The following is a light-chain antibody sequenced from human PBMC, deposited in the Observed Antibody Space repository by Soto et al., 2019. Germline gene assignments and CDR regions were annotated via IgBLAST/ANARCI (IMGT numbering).Light chain of an antibody. CDR3: KSYAGSNTYV. Sequence: QSVLTQPPSASGSPGQSVTISCTGTKNDIGLYDFVPWYQHHPGKAPRLIIYEVVQRPSGVPDRFSGSKSGNTASLTVSGLQAADEADYFCKSYAGSNTYVFGSGTKATVL. CDR2: EVV. J-gene: IGLJ1*01. V-gene: IGLV2-8*01. CDR1: KNDIGLYDF.